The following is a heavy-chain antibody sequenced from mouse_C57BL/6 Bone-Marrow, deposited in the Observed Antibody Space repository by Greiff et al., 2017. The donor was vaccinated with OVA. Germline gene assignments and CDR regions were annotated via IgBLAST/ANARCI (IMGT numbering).Heavy chain of an antibody. CDR3: ASGGLQLRLLHYFDY. CDR1: GFNIKDYY. D-gene: IGHD3-2*02. J-gene: IGHJ2*01. CDR2: IDPEDGET. Sequence: EVQLQQSGAELVKPGASVKLSCTASGFNIKDYYMHWVKQRTEQGLEWIGRIDPEDGETKYAPKFQGKATITADTSSNTAYLQLSSLTSEDTAVYDCASGGLQLRLLHYFDYWGQGTTLTVSS. V-gene: IGHV14-2*01.